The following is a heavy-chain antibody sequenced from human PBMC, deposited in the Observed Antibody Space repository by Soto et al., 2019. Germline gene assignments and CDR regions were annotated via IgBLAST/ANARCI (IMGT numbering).Heavy chain of an antibody. D-gene: IGHD6-13*01. V-gene: IGHV4-59*01. J-gene: IGHJ4*02. CDR3: AAGEASSRNLAPYYLDF. Sequence: SETLSLTCTVSGGSMRNYFWTWIRQPPGKGLEWVGYIHYSGTTSFFPSYNPSLRSRVTISEDTSKNQFSLKLLSVTTADTAVYFCAAGEASSRNLAPYYLDFWGQGTLVTVS. CDR1: GGSMRNYF. CDR2: IHYSGTT.